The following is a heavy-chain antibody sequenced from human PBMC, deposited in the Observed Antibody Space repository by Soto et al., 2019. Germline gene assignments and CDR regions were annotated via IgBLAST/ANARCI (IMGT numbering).Heavy chain of an antibody. D-gene: IGHD3-3*01. CDR2: INHIGST. CDR3: ARVDYDFWTFYYGMDV. V-gene: IGHV4-34*01. CDR1: GGSFSGYY. Sequence: PETLSLTRAVYGGSFSGYYWSWNRQPPGKGLEWIGEINHIGSTNYSPSLQRRFTISVDTSKNQFSLKLSSVTAAATAVYYCARVDYDFWTFYYGMDVWGQGTTVTVSS. J-gene: IGHJ6*02.